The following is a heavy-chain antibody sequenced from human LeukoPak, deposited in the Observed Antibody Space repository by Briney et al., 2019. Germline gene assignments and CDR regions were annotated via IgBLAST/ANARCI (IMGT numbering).Heavy chain of an antibody. CDR1: GFTLSSYA. V-gene: IGHV3-64D*06. Sequence: GGSLRLSCSASGFTLSSYAMHWVRQAPGKGLEYVSAISSNGGSTYYADSVKGRFTISRDNSKSTLYLQMSSLRAEDTAVYYCVKSYSSSWPAFDYWGQGTLVTVSS. CDR3: VKSYSSSWPAFDY. D-gene: IGHD6-13*01. CDR2: ISSNGGST. J-gene: IGHJ4*02.